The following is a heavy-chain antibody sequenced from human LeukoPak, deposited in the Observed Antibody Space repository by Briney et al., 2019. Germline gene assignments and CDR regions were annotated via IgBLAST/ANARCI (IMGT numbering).Heavy chain of an antibody. CDR3: AKDPNDIVASWFDP. CDR2: ISYDGSNK. CDR1: GFTFSSYS. V-gene: IGHV3-30*18. D-gene: IGHD2-15*01. J-gene: IGHJ5*02. Sequence: GGSLRLSCVVSGFTFSSYSMNWVRQAPGKGLEWVAVISYDGSNKYSADSVKGRFTISRDNSKNTLYLQMNSLRAEDTAVYYCAKDPNDIVASWFDPWGQGTLVTVSS.